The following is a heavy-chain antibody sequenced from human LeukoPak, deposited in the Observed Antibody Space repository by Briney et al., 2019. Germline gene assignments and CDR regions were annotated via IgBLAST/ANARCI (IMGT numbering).Heavy chain of an antibody. Sequence: GGSLTLSCAASGFTFSSYWMHWVRQAPGKGLVWVSRINSDGSSTNYADSVKGRFTISRDNAKNTLYLQMNSLGAEDTAVYYCASAPYGSGLYYFDSWGQGTLVTVSS. CDR2: INSDGSST. J-gene: IGHJ4*02. V-gene: IGHV3-74*01. D-gene: IGHD3-10*01. CDR1: GFTFSSYW. CDR3: ASAPYGSGLYYFDS.